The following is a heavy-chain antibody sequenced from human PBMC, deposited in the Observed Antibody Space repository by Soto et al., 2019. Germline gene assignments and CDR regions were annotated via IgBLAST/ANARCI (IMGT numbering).Heavy chain of an antibody. D-gene: IGHD3-16*01. CDR3: ARVRYGGKWPIDY. CDR2: IYYSGST. CDR1: GGSISSGGYY. V-gene: IGHV4-31*03. J-gene: IGHJ4*02. Sequence: SETLSLTCTVSGGSISSGGYYWSWIRQHPGKGLEWIGYIYYSGSTYYNPSLKSRVTISVDTSKNQFSLKLSSVTAADTAVYYCARVRYGGKWPIDYWGQGTLVTVSS.